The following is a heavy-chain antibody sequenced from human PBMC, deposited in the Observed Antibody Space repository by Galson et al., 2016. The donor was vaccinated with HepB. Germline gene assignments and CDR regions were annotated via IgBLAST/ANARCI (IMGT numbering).Heavy chain of an antibody. Sequence: SLRLSCAASGFTFSSYWMHWVRQAPGKGLVWVSRISSDGSSTSYADSVKGRFTISRDNAKNTLYLQMNSLRAEDTAVYYCARDFMSPYHWFDPWGQGALVTGSS. CDR2: ISSDGSST. CDR1: GFTFSSYW. J-gene: IGHJ5*02. V-gene: IGHV3-74*01. D-gene: IGHD2-2*01. CDR3: ARDFMSPYHWFDP.